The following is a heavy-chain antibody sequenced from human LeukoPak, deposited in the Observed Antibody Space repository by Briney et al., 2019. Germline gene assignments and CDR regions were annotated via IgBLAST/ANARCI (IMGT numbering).Heavy chain of an antibody. CDR3: AREFRKGWDWFDP. CDR2: INHSGST. CDR1: GGSFSGYY. V-gene: IGHV4-34*01. J-gene: IGHJ5*02. D-gene: IGHD1-26*01. Sequence: SETLSLTCAVYGGSFSGYYWSWIRQPPGKGLEWIGEINHSGSTNYNPSLKSRVTISADTSKNQFSLKLSSVTAADTAVYYCAREFRKGWDWFDPWGQGTLVTVSS.